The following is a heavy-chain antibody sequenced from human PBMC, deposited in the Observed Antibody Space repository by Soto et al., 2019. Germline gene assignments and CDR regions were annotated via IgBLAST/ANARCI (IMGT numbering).Heavy chain of an antibody. V-gene: IGHV3-30*18. Sequence: PGGSLRLSCAASGFTFSSYGMHWVRQAPGKGLEWVAVISYDGSNKYYADSVKGRFTISRDNSKNTLYLQMNSLRAEDTAVYYCAKDYHGTAEMATNDYWGQGTLVTVSS. J-gene: IGHJ4*02. D-gene: IGHD5-12*01. CDR1: GFTFSSYG. CDR2: ISYDGSNK. CDR3: AKDYHGTAEMATNDY.